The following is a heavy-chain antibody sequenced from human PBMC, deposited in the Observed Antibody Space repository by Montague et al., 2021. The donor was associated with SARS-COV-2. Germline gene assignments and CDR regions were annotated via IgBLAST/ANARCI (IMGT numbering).Heavy chain of an antibody. CDR2: IYTSGSP. D-gene: IGHD3-10*01. CDR1: GGSITRYY. CDR3: AGGYVSLSYSR. J-gene: IGHJ4*02. Sequence: SETLSLTCTVSGGSITRYYWSWIRQSAGKGLECIALIYTSGSPNYNPSLSSRVTMSVDTSRNQFSLKLTSVTAADTALYYCAGGYVSLSYSRWGRGTLVTVSS. V-gene: IGHV4-4*07.